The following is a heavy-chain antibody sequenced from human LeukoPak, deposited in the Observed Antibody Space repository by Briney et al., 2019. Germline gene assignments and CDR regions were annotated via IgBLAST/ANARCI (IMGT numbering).Heavy chain of an antibody. CDR3: ATYRQVLLPFES. Sequence: GGSLRLSCAASGFTFSTFAMIWVRQPPGKGLEWVSSIFPSGGEMHYADSVGGRFTISRDNSKSTLSLQMNSLRAEDTAIYYCATYRQVLLPFESWGQGTLVTVSS. CDR2: IFPSGGEM. CDR1: GFTFSTFA. J-gene: IGHJ4*02. V-gene: IGHV3-23*01. D-gene: IGHD2-8*02.